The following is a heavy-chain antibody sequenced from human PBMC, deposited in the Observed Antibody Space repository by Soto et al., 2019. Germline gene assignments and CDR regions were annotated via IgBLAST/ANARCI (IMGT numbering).Heavy chain of an antibody. Sequence: QVQLVQSGAEVKKPGSSVKVSCKASGGTISNYAINWVRQAPGQGREWMGGIIPMSATTNYAGRLQGRVTLTADESTNAFDLELSSPGYDDTVVFYGTTDKGSRRGYSGFDAFDYWGQGTLVTVSS. V-gene: IGHV1-69*01. CDR1: GGTISNYA. CDR2: IIPMSATT. CDR3: TTDKGSRRGYSGFDAFDY. J-gene: IGHJ4*02. D-gene: IGHD5-12*01.